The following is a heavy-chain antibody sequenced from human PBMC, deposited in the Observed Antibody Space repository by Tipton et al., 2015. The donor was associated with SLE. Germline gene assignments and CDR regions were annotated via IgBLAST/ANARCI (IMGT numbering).Heavy chain of an antibody. Sequence: TLSLTCTVSGGSISSYYWSWIRQPPGKGLEWIGYIYYSGSTNYNPSLKSRVTISVDTSKNQFSLKLSSVTAADTAVYYCARGGGRVTGIDYWGQGTLVTVSS. CDR2: IYYSGST. CDR3: ARGGGRVTGIDY. D-gene: IGHD7-27*01. J-gene: IGHJ4*02. V-gene: IGHV4-59*01. CDR1: GGSISSYY.